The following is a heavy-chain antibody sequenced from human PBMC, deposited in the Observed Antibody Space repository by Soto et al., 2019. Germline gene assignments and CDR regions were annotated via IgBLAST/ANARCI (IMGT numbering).Heavy chain of an antibody. J-gene: IGHJ6*02. D-gene: IGHD1-26*01. CDR2: INSDGSST. CDR1: GFTFSSYW. CDR3: ATVLEGAYYYGMDV. Sequence: EVQLVESGGGLVQPGGSLRLSCAASGFTFSSYWMHWVRQAPGKGLVWVSRINSDGSSTSYADSVKGRFTISRDNTKNTLYLQMNSLRVEDTAVYYCATVLEGAYYYGMDVWGQGTTVTVSS. V-gene: IGHV3-74*01.